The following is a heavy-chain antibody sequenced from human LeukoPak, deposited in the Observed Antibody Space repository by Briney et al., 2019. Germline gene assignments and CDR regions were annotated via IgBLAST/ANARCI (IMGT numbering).Heavy chain of an antibody. V-gene: IGHV3-7*01. CDR3: EGERGDAFDV. CDR1: GFTFTNYA. J-gene: IGHJ3*01. CDR2: IKHDASEI. Sequence: GGSLRLSCAASGFTFTNYAMSWVRQAPGQGLKWVANIKHDASEIYYVDSVKGRFTISRDNAKNSLYLQMKNLRAEDTAVYYCEGERGDAFDVWGQGTMVTVSS.